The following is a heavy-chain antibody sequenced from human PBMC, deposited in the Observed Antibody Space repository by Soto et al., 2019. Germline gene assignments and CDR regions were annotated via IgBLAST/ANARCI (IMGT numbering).Heavy chain of an antibody. Sequence: GGSLRLSCAASGFTFSSYSMNWVRQAPGKGLEWVSYISSSSSTIYYADSVKGRFTISRDNAKNSLYLQMNSLRAEDTAVYYCARGSEQLVLIQWPSPSMDVWGQGTTVTVSS. D-gene: IGHD6-13*01. J-gene: IGHJ6*02. CDR1: GFTFSSYS. CDR2: ISSSSSTI. CDR3: ARGSEQLVLIQWPSPSMDV. V-gene: IGHV3-48*01.